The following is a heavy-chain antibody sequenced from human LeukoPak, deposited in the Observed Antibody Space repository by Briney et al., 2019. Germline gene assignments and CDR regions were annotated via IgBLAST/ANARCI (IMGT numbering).Heavy chain of an antibody. D-gene: IGHD3-9*01. V-gene: IGHV4-31*03. J-gene: IGHJ4*02. CDR2: IYYSGST. Sequence: SETLSLTCTVSGGSISSGGYYWSWIRQHSGKGLEWIGYIYYSGSTYYNPSLKSRVTISVDTSKNQFSLKLSSVTAADTAVYYCARGPHYDILTSYPFDYWGQGTLVTVSS. CDR3: ARGPHYDILTSYPFDY. CDR1: GGSISSGGYY.